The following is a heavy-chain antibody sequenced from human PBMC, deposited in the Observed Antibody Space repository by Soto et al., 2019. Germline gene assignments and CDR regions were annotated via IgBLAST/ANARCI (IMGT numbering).Heavy chain of an antibody. J-gene: IGHJ6*03. Sequence: EVQLVESGGGLVQPGGSLKLACLASGFPLSDSAIHWVRKASGKGLEWVGRIRSKTNNYATTYAAPVRGRFTLSRDDSKDTAYLQMNNLESEDAAVYYCTSPAGGPVEHSFYYFFMDGWGKGATVSV. CDR3: TSPAGGPVEHSFYYFFMDG. CDR1: GFPLSDSA. CDR2: IRSKTNNYAT. V-gene: IGHV3-73*01. D-gene: IGHD2-15*01.